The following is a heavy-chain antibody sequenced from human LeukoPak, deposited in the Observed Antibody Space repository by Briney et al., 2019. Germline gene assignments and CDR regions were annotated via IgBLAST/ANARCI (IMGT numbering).Heavy chain of an antibody. V-gene: IGHV3-23*01. Sequence: PGGSLRLSCAATGFTFSSYAMSWVRQSPGRGLEWVSGISSSDGSTYYADSMKGRFTISRDNSRNTLYLQMNSLRVEDTALYYCAKGFHTTRWYNLDYWGQGTLVTVSS. J-gene: IGHJ4*02. CDR2: ISSSDGST. CDR1: GFTFSSYA. CDR3: AKGFHTTRWYNLDY. D-gene: IGHD6-13*01.